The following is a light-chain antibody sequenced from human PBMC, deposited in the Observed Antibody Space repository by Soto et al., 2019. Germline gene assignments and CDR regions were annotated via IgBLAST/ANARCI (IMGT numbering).Light chain of an antibody. CDR1: QSITSNY. J-gene: IGKJ5*01. Sequence: EIVLTQSPGTLSLSPGERATLSCRASQSITSNYLAWYQQKPGQAPRLLIYGSSSRATGIPDRFSGSGSGTDFTLTISRLEPEDFAVYYCQQYYSSPITVGQGTRLEIK. CDR3: QQYYSSPIT. CDR2: GSS. V-gene: IGKV3-20*01.